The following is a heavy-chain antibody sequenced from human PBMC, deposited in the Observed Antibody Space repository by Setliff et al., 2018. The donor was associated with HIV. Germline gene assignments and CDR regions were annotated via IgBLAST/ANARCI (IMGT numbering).Heavy chain of an antibody. V-gene: IGHV3-53*01. J-gene: IGHJ4*02. CDR1: GFTVSSNY. CDR2: IYRDSAT. Sequence: PGGSLRLSCVVSGFTVSSNYMSWVRQAPGKGLEWVSVIYRDSATYYTDSVKGRFTISRDNSKNTLYLQMNSLRAEDTALYYCARNPPGKSLDYWGQGTLVNVS. CDR3: ARNPPGKSLDY.